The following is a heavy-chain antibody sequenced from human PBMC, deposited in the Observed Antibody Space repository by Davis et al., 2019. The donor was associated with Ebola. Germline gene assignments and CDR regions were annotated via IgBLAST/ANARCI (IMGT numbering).Heavy chain of an antibody. J-gene: IGHJ2*01. V-gene: IGHV3-23*01. D-gene: IGHD1-26*01. CDR3: AKRDSGGLPYFVL. CDR1: GFTFSSYG. Sequence: GESLKISCAASGFTFSSYGMSWVRQAPGKGLEWVSAMSGSAGNTYYADSVKGRFTISRDNSKNTLYLQMNSLTAEDTAVYYCAKRDSGGLPYFVLWGRGTLVTVSS. CDR2: MSGSAGNT.